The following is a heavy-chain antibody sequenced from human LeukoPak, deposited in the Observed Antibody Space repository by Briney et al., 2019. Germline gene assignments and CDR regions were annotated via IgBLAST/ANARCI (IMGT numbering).Heavy chain of an antibody. J-gene: IGHJ5*02. CDR1: GFTFSSYG. Sequence: AGGSLRLSCAASGFTFSSYGMNWVRQAPGKGLEWVSYISSSSATIYLADSVKGRFSISRDNAKNSLYLQMNSLRDEDTAVYYCARDCSGYDSGWFDPWGQGTLVTVSS. CDR2: ISSSSATI. CDR3: ARDCSGYDSGWFDP. D-gene: IGHD5-12*01. V-gene: IGHV3-48*02.